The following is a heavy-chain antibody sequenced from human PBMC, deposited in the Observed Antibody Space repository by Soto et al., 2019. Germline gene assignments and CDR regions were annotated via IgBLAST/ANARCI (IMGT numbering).Heavy chain of an antibody. Sequence: GGSLRLSCAASGFTFSSYAMHWVRQAPGKGLEWVAVISYDGSNKYYADSVKGRFTISRDNSKDTLYLQMNSLRAEDTAVYYCARDMVNWDYYYGMDVWGQGTTVTVSS. CDR2: ISYDGSNK. J-gene: IGHJ6*02. CDR3: ARDMVNWDYYYGMDV. CDR1: GFTFSSYA. D-gene: IGHD7-27*01. V-gene: IGHV3-30-3*01.